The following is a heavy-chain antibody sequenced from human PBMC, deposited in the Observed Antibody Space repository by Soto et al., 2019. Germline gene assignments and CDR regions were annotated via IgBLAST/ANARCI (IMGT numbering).Heavy chain of an antibody. J-gene: IGHJ4*02. D-gene: IGHD6-13*01. CDR3: ARDFIAAAGTEIDY. V-gene: IGHV3-21*01. CDR2: ISSSSSYI. Sequence: GGSLRLSCAASGFTFSSYSMNWVRQAPGKGLEWVSSISSSSSYIYYADSVKGRFTISRDNAKNSLYLQMNSLRAEDTAVYYCARDFIAAAGTEIDYWGQGTLVTVSS. CDR1: GFTFSSYS.